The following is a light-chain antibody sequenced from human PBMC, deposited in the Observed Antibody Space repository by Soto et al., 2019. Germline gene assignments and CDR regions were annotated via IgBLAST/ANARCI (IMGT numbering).Light chain of an antibody. CDR2: GAS. V-gene: IGKV3-20*01. J-gene: IGKJ1*01. CDR1: QSVTGSY. CDR3: QHFGRSLWT. Sequence: EIVLAQSPGTLSLSPGDTATLSCRASQSVTGSYLAWYQQKPGQAPRLLIFGASSRATGIPVRFSGSGSGTDFTLTSSRLEPEDFAVYYCQHFGRSLWTFGQGTKVEIK.